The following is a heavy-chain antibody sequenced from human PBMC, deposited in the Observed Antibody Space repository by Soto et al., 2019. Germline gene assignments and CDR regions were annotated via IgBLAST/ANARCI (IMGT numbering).Heavy chain of an antibody. D-gene: IGHD6-13*01. CDR1: GFTFSGSA. Sequence: HPGGSLRLSCAASGFTFSGSAMHWVRQASGKGLEWVGRIRSKANSYATAYAASVKGRFTISRDDSKNTAYLQMNSLKTEDTAVYYCTSTNKAAADVVYWGQGTLVTVSS. J-gene: IGHJ4*02. CDR2: IRSKANSYAT. V-gene: IGHV3-73*01. CDR3: TSTNKAAADVVY.